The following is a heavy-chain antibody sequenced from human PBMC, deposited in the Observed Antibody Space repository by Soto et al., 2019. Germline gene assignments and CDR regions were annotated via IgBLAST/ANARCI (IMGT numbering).Heavy chain of an antibody. CDR2: IYSGGST. CDR3: ARALTAKWYYYMDV. CDR1: GFTVSSNY. J-gene: IGHJ6*03. D-gene: IGHD2-8*01. Sequence: EVQLVESGGGLVQPGGSLRLSCAASGFTVSSNYMSWVRQAPGKGLEWVSVIYSGGSTYYADSVKGRFTISRDNSKNTLYLQMNSLRAEDTAVYYCARALTAKWYYYMDVWGKGTTVTVSS. V-gene: IGHV3-66*01.